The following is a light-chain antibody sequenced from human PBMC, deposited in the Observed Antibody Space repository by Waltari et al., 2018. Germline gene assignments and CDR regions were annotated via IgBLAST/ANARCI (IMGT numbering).Light chain of an antibody. CDR1: QSVSRN. Sequence: EIVLTQSPGTLSLSPGERATLSCRASQSVSRNLAWYQQKPGQGPRLLIYGASTRATGIPERFSGGGSGTDFSLTISRLEPEDFAVYYCQHYVSLPATFGQGTKVEIK. V-gene: IGKV3-20*01. CDR3: QHYVSLPAT. J-gene: IGKJ1*01. CDR2: GAS.